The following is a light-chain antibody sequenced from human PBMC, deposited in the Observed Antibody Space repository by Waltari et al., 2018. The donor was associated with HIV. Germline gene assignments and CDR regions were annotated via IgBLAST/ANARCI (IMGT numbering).Light chain of an antibody. CDR1: SSNIGAGYD. CDR3: QSYDTSRGGSGV. Sequence: QSVLTQPPSVSGAPGQRVTISCTGSSSNIGAGYDVHGYQQLPGTAPRVLIYGNSNRPSGVPDRFSGSNSGTSASLANTGLQAEDEADYYCQSYDTSRGGSGVFGGGTKLTVL. J-gene: IGLJ2*01. CDR2: GNS. V-gene: IGLV1-40*01.